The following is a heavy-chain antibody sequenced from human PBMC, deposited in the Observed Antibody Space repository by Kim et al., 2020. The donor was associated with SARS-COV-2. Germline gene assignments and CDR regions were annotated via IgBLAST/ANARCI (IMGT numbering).Heavy chain of an antibody. CDR1: GGSISSSSYY. D-gene: IGHD2-21*01. J-gene: IGHJ5*02. CDR2: IYYSGST. CDR3: ARTPLVMRNWFDP. Sequence: SETLSLTCTVSGGSISSSSYYWGWIRQPPGKGLEWIGSIYYSGSTYYNPSLKSRVTISVDTSKNQFSLKLSSVTAADTAVYYCARTPLVMRNWFDPWGQGTLVTVSS. V-gene: IGHV4-39*07.